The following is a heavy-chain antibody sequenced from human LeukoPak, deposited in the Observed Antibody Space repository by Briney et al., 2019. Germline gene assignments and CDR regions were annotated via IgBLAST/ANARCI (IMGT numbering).Heavy chain of an antibody. CDR2: ISSSSTII. J-gene: IGHJ4*02. V-gene: IGHV3-48*01. CDR1: GFTFSSHS. CDR3: ARRNLGSDLDFDY. Sequence: GGSLRLSCAASGFTFSSHSINWVRQAPGKGLEWVSYISSSSTIIYYADSVKGRFTISRDNAKNSLYLQMNSLRAEDTAVYYCARRNLGSDLDFDYWGQGTLVTVSS. D-gene: IGHD1-1*01.